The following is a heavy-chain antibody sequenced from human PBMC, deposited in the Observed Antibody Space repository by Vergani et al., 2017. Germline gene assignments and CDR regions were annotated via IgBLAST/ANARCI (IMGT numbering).Heavy chain of an antibody. CDR2: ISSSSSYI. V-gene: IGHV3-21*01. D-gene: IGHD3-9*01. Sequence: EVQLVESGGGLVKPGGSLRLSCAASGFTFSSYSMNWVRQAPGKGLEWVSSISSSSSYIYYADSVKGRFTISRDNAKNSLYLQMNSLRAEDTAVYYCASRAYDIFTGYYHSYYYYGIDVWGQGTSVTVSS. CDR1: GFTFSSYS. CDR3: ASRAYDIFTGYYHSYYYYGIDV. J-gene: IGHJ6*02.